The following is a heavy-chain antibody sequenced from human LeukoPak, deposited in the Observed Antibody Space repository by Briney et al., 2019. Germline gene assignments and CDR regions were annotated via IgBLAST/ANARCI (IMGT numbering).Heavy chain of an antibody. CDR1: EFSVSRNY. D-gene: IGHD6-19*01. Sequence: PGGSLRLSCAVSEFSVSRNYMNWVRQAPGKGLEWVSVIYSGGATYYADSVRGRFTISRDNSKNIVSLQMTSLGAEDTDVYYCARGRFSGPDDYWGQGTLVTVSS. CDR3: ARGRFSGPDDY. V-gene: IGHV3-53*01. CDR2: IYSGGAT. J-gene: IGHJ4*02.